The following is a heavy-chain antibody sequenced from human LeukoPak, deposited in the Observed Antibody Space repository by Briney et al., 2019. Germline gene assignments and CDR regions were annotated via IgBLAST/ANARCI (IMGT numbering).Heavy chain of an antibody. CDR1: GGSISSYY. Sequence: SETLSLTCTVSGGSISSYYWGWICQPPGKGLEWIGSIYYSGNTYYNPSLKSRVTISVDTSKNQFSLKLTSVTAADTAVYYCARHKRAYYYDSSGYPDYWGRGTLVTVSS. J-gene: IGHJ4*02. V-gene: IGHV4-39*01. CDR2: IYYSGNT. CDR3: ARHKRAYYYDSSGYPDY. D-gene: IGHD3-22*01.